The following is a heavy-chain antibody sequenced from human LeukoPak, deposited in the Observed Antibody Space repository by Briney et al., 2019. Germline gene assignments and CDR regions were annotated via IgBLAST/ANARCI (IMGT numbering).Heavy chain of an antibody. CDR1: GFTFSSYA. J-gene: IGHJ4*02. CDR3: AKDPHWYSSGWHRFY. CDR2: ISGSGGST. Sequence: PGGSLRLSRAASGFTFSSYAMSWVRQAPGKGLEWVSAISGSGGSTYYADSVKGRFTISRDNSKNTLYLQMNSLRAEDTGVYYCAKDPHWYSSGWHRFYWGQGTLVTVPS. V-gene: IGHV3-23*01. D-gene: IGHD6-19*01.